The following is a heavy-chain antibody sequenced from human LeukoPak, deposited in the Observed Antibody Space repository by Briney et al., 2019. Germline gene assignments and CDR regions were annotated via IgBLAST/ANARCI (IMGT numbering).Heavy chain of an antibody. D-gene: IGHD2-21*02. CDR3: ARGDGYYFDY. J-gene: IGHJ4*02. V-gene: IGHV4-31*03. CDR1: GGSISSGGYY. CDR2: IYYSGST. Sequence: PSQTLSLTCTVSGGSISSGGYYWSWIRQHPGKGLEWIGYIYYSGSTYYNPSLQSRLTISVDTPKNQFSLKLNSVTAADTAVYYCARGDGYYFDYWGQGTLVTVSS.